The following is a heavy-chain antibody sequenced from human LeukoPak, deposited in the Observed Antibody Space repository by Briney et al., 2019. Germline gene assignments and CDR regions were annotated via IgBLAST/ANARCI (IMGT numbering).Heavy chain of an antibody. CDR1: GFTFSSYG. Sequence: GGSLRLSCAASGFTFSSYGMHWVRQAPGKGLEWVAVISYDGSNKYYADSVKGRFTISRDNSKNTLYLQMNSLRAEDTAVYYCAKLATVTTLGDYWGQGTPVTVSS. J-gene: IGHJ4*02. CDR3: AKLATVTTLGDY. CDR2: ISYDGSNK. V-gene: IGHV3-30*18. D-gene: IGHD4-17*01.